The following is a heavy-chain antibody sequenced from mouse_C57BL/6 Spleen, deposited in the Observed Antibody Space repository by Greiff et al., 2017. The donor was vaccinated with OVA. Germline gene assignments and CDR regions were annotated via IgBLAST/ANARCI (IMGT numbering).Heavy chain of an antibody. CDR1: GFTFSSYA. V-gene: IGHV5-4*01. Sequence: EVHLVESGGGLVKPGGSLKLSCAASGFTFSSYAMSWVRQTPEKRLEWVATISDGGSYTYYPDNVKGRFTISRDNAKNNLNLQMSHLKSEDTAMYYCARDERTGTGFDYWGQGTTLTVSS. CDR3: ARDERTGTGFDY. D-gene: IGHD4-1*01. J-gene: IGHJ2*01. CDR2: ISDGGSYT.